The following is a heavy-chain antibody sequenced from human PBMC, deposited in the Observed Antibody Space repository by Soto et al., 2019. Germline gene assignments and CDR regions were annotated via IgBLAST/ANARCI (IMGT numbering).Heavy chain of an antibody. J-gene: IGHJ4*02. CDR3: AKEQVRSRLTIFGAIQRFANIDY. Sequence: GGSLRLSCAASGFTFSYYNMNWVRQTPGKGLEWIAHISSGGGAIYYADSVKGRFTISRDNSKNTLYLQMNSLRAEDTAVYYCAKEQVRSRLTIFGAIQRFANIDYWGQGTLVTVSS. V-gene: IGHV3-48*01. CDR1: GFTFSYYN. CDR2: ISSGGGAI. D-gene: IGHD3-3*01.